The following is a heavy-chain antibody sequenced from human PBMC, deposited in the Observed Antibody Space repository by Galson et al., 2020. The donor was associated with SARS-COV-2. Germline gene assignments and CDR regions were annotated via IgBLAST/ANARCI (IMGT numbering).Heavy chain of an antibody. J-gene: IGHJ5*02. CDR2: ISSSSSTI. V-gene: IGHV3-48*01. CDR1: GFTFSSYS. CDR3: ARVSIEYSGYNWFDP. Sequence: GESLKISCAASGFTFSSYSMNWVRQAPGKGLEWVSYISSSSSTIYYADSVKGRFTISRDNAKNSLYLQMNSLRAEDTAVYYCARVSIEYSGYNWFDPWGQGTLVTVSS. D-gene: IGHD6-6*01.